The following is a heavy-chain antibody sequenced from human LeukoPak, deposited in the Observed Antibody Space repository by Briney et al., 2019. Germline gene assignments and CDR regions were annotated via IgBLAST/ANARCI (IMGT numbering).Heavy chain of an antibody. CDR3: AASITAYYDILTGYYNLHYYYMDV. Sequence: GGALRLSCAASGFTFSSYAMSWVRQAPGKGLERVSAISGSGGSTYYADSVKGRFTISRDNSKNTLYLQMNSLRAEDTAVYYCAASITAYYDILTGYYNLHYYYMDVWGKGTTVTVSS. D-gene: IGHD3-9*01. J-gene: IGHJ6*03. CDR2: ISGSGGST. V-gene: IGHV3-23*01. CDR1: GFTFSSYA.